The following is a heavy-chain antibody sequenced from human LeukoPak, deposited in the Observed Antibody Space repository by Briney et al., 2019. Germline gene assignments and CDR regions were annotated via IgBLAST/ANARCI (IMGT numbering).Heavy chain of an antibody. CDR3: ARDRGYYYDSSGYYFPIDAFDI. V-gene: IGHV1-46*01. J-gene: IGHJ3*02. D-gene: IGHD3-22*01. CDR1: GYTFTSYY. CDR2: INPSGGST. Sequence: ASVKVSCKASGYTFTSYYMHWVRQAPGQGLEWMGIINPSGGSTSYAQKFQGRVTMTRDTSTSTVYMELSSLRSEDTAVYYCARDRGYYYDSSGYYFPIDAFDIWGQGTMVTVSS.